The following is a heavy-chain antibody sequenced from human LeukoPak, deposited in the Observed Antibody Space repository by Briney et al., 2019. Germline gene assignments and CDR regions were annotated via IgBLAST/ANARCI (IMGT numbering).Heavy chain of an antibody. D-gene: IGHD4-17*01. Sequence: ASVKVSCKASGYTFTGYYMHWVRQAPGQGLEWMGWINPNSGGTNYAQKFQGRVTMTRDTSISTAYMELSSLRSEDTAVYYCARGDYGTLYGDYAQDYWGQGTLVTVSS. J-gene: IGHJ4*02. V-gene: IGHV1-2*02. CDR3: ARGDYGTLYGDYAQDY. CDR2: INPNSGGT. CDR1: GYTFTGYY.